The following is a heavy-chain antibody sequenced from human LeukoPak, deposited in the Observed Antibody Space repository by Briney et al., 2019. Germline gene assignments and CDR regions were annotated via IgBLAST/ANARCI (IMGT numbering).Heavy chain of an antibody. CDR1: GLTFSIYA. J-gene: IGHJ4*02. Sequence: GASVNVSCKASGLTFSIYAISWVRQAPGQGLEWMGGIIPIFGTANYAQKFQGRVTITADKSTSTAYQELSSPRSEDTAVYYCARGDILTGYYFDYWGQGTLVTVSS. CDR2: IIPIFGTA. D-gene: IGHD3-9*01. V-gene: IGHV1-69*06. CDR3: ARGDILTGYYFDY.